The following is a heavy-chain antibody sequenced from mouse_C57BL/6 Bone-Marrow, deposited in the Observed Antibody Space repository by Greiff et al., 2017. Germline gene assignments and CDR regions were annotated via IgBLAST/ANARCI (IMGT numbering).Heavy chain of an antibody. CDR3: ARFTTRFYYCDY. D-gene: IGHD1-1*01. Sequence: VQLQQSGAELVKPGASVKLSCKASGYTFTSYWMHWVKQRPGQGLEWIGMIHPNSGSTNYNEKFKSKATLTVDKSSSTAYMQLSSLTSEDSAVYYCARFTTRFYYCDYWGQGTTLTVSS. V-gene: IGHV1-64*01. J-gene: IGHJ2*01. CDR2: IHPNSGST. CDR1: GYTFTSYW.